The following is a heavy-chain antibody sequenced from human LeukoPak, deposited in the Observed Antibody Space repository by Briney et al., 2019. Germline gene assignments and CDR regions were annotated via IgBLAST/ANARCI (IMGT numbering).Heavy chain of an antibody. J-gene: IGHJ4*02. V-gene: IGHV4-30-4*08. CDR2: IYYSGST. D-gene: IGHD3-3*01. Sequence: SQTLSLTCTVSGGSISSGDYYWSWIRQPPGKGLEWIGYIYYSGSTYYNPSLKSRVTISVDTSKNQFSLKLSSVTAADTAVYYCARNTKNYDFWRGPSFDYWGQGTLVTVSS. CDR3: ARNTKNYDFWRGPSFDY. CDR1: GGSISSGDYY.